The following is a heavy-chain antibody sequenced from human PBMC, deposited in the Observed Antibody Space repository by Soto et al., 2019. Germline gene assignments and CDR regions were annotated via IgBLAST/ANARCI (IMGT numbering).Heavy chain of an antibody. Sequence: QVQLVESGGGVVQPGRSLRLSCAASGFNFTSYAMHWVRQAPGKGLEWVAVISYDGSDKYYADSAKGRFTISRDNSKNSLYLQMNSLRTDDTALYYCARGGIVVGWGQGTLVTVSS. V-gene: IGHV3-30-3*01. J-gene: IGHJ4*02. CDR3: ARGGIVVG. CDR2: ISYDGSDK. CDR1: GFNFTSYA. D-gene: IGHD3-22*01.